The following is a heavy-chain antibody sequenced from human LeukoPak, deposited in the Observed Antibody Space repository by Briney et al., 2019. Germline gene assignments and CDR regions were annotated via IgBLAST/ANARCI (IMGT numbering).Heavy chain of an antibody. Sequence: KPGGSLSLSCAASGFPFSDYYMSWIRQAPGKGLEWVSYISSSGSTIYYADAVKGRFTISRDNAKNSLYLQMNSLRAEDTAVYYCAREWNSGSYEAFDYWGQGTLVTVSS. J-gene: IGHJ4*02. CDR1: GFPFSDYY. D-gene: IGHD1-26*01. CDR3: AREWNSGSYEAFDY. V-gene: IGHV3-11*04. CDR2: ISSSGSTI.